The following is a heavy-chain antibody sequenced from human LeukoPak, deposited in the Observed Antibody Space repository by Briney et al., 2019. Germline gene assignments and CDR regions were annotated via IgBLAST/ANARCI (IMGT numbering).Heavy chain of an antibody. CDR2: INWNGGST. Sequence: PGGSLRLSCAASGFTFDDYGMSWVRQAPGKGLEWVSGINWNGGSTGYADSVKGRFTISRDNAKNPLYLQINSLRAEDTALYYCARGYDFWSGYYDDGDYFDYWGQGTLVTVSS. V-gene: IGHV3-20*04. J-gene: IGHJ4*02. CDR1: GFTFDDYG. CDR3: ARGYDFWSGYYDDGDYFDY. D-gene: IGHD3-3*01.